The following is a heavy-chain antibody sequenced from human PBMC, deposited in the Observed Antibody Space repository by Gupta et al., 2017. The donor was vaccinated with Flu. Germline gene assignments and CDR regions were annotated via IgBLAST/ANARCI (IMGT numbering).Heavy chain of an antibody. Sequence: QLQLQESGPGLVKPSETLSLPCTVSGCSIRSSSYYWGWIRPPPGKGLGWIGSIYYSGSTYYNPSLKSRVTISVDTSKNQFSLKLSSVTAADTAVYYCARRSDDYGDYYDYWGQGTLVTVSS. D-gene: IGHD4-17*01. CDR1: GCSIRSSSYY. V-gene: IGHV4-39*01. CDR2: IYYSGST. J-gene: IGHJ4*02. CDR3: ARRSDDYGDYYDY.